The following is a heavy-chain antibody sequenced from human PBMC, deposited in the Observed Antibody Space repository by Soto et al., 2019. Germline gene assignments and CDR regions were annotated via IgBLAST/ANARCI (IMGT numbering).Heavy chain of an antibody. J-gene: IGHJ6*02. CDR1: GFTFTSSA. V-gene: IGHV1-58*01. Sequence: SVKVSCKASGFTFTSSAVQWVRQARGQRLEWIGWIVVGSGNTNYAQKFQERVTITRDMSTSTAYMELSSLRSEDTAVYYCAADRYSGYDFGYYYGMDVWGQGTTVTVSS. D-gene: IGHD5-12*01. CDR3: AADRYSGYDFGYYYGMDV. CDR2: IVVGSGNT.